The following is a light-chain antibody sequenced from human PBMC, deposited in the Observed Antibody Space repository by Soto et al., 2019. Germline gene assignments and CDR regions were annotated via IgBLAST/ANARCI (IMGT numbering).Light chain of an antibody. CDR1: NGDIGGHNY. J-gene: IGLJ3*02. CDR2: EVS. CDR3: SSYISSSIRV. V-gene: IGLV2-14*01. Sequence: QSVLTQPASVSGSPGQSITISCTGTNGDIGGHNYVSWYQQHPGKAHKLMIYEVSNRPSGVSNRFSGSKSGNTASLTISGLQAEDEADYYCSSYISSSIRVFCGGTKLTVL.